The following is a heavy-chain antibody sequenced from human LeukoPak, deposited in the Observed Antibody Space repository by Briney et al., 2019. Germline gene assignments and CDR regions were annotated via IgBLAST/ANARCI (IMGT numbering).Heavy chain of an antibody. V-gene: IGHV3-48*03. CDR3: ARVTYDYVWGSYRTPFDY. Sequence: PGGSLRLSCAASGFTFSSYEMNWVRQAPGKGLEWVSYISSSGSTIYYADSVKGRFTISSDNAKNSLYLQMNSLRAEDTAVYYCARVTYDYVWGSYRTPFDYWGQGTLVTVSS. J-gene: IGHJ4*02. CDR1: GFTFSSYE. CDR2: ISSSGSTI. D-gene: IGHD3-16*02.